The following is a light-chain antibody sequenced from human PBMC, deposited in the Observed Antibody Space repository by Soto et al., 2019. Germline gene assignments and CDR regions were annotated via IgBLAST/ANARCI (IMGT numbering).Light chain of an antibody. V-gene: IGKV1-5*03. Sequence: DIQMTQSPSTLSVSLEDRVTVKFRASQGISSWLAWYQQKPGRAAKLLIYKAASVEGGVPSRFSGSGSGTEFTLIISSLQPDDFAAYSCQQYNSYSTFGQGTKVDI. CDR3: QQYNSYST. J-gene: IGKJ1*01. CDR1: QGISSW. CDR2: KAA.